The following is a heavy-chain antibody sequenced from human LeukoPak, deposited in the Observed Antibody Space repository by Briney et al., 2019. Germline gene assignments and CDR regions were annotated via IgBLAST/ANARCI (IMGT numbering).Heavy chain of an antibody. V-gene: IGHV3-30*04. Sequence: GGSLRLSCAASGFTFSSYAMHWVRQAPGKGLEWVAVISYDGSNKYYADSVKGRFTISRDNSKNTLYLQMNSLRAEDTAIYYCAKSGSTIWNYWGQGTLVTVSS. CDR2: ISYDGSNK. J-gene: IGHJ4*02. CDR1: GFTFSSYA. CDR3: AKSGSTIWNY. D-gene: IGHD2-2*01.